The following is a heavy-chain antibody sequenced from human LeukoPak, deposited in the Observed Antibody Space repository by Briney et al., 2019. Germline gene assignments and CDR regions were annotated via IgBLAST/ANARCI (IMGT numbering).Heavy chain of an antibody. V-gene: IGHV1-18*04. CDR1: GYTFTSYG. Sequence: GAPVKVSCKASGYTFTSYGISWVRQAPGQGLEWMGWISAYNGNTNYAQKLQGRVTMTTDTSTSTAYMELRSLRSDDTAVYYCARDRRQRVYGDYVWFGPWGQGTLVTVSS. D-gene: IGHD4-17*01. CDR3: ARDRRQRVYGDYVWFGP. J-gene: IGHJ5*02. CDR2: ISAYNGNT.